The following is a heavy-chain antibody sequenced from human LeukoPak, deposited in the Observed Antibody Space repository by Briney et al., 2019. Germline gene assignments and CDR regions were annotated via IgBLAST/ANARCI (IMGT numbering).Heavy chain of an antibody. D-gene: IGHD2-15*01. J-gene: IGHJ4*02. CDR1: GFTFSSYA. V-gene: IGHV3-23*01. CDR2: ISGSGGST. CDR3: AKGDEPSWIVVVVAATQLHTDFDY. Sequence: GGSLRLSCAASGFTFSSYAMSWVRQAPGKGLEWVSAISGSGGSTYYADSVKGRFTISRDNSKNTLYLQMNSLRAEDTAVYYCAKGDEPSWIVVVVAATQLHTDFDYWGQGTLVTVSS.